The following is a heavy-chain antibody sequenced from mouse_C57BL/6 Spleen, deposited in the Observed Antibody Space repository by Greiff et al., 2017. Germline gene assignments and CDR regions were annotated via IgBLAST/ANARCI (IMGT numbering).Heavy chain of an antibody. CDR1: GYAFSSSW. CDR3: ARDIYYGNYWYFDV. J-gene: IGHJ1*03. D-gene: IGHD2-1*01. CDR2: IYPGDGDT. Sequence: QVQLQQSGPELVKPGASVSISCKASGYAFSSSWLNWVKHRPGKGLEWIGRIYPGDGDTNYNGKFKGKGTLTAAKSSSTAYMQLSSLTSEDSAVYFCARDIYYGNYWYFDVWGTGTTVTVSS. V-gene: IGHV1-82*01.